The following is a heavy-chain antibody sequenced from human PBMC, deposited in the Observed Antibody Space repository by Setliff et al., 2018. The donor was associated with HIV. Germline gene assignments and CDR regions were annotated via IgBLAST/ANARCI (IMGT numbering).Heavy chain of an antibody. Sequence: SETLSLTCTVSGGSIISSSYYWGWIRQPPGKGLEWIGTMYYRGTTYNNPSLKSRVTFSGDTSKNQFSLNLNSVTATDTAVYYCVRQGLTMNRGVPAPILYYFDYWGQGILVTVSS. CDR2: MYYRGTT. CDR1: GGSIISSSYY. V-gene: IGHV4-39*01. CDR3: VRQGLTMNRGVPAPILYYFDY. J-gene: IGHJ4*02. D-gene: IGHD3-10*01.